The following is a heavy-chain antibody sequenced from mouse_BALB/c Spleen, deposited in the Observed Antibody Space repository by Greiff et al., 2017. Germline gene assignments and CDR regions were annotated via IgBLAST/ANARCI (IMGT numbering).Heavy chain of an antibody. J-gene: IGHJ3*01. CDR3: ASLYYSPFAY. CDR1: GFTFSSYT. CDR2: ISNGGGST. Sequence: EVQRVESGGGLVQPGGSLKLSCAASGFTFSSYTMSWVRQTPEKRLEWVAYISNGGGSTYYPDTVKGRFTISRDNAKNTLYLQMSSLKSEDTAMYYCASLYYSPFAYWGQGTLVTVSA. V-gene: IGHV5-12-2*01. D-gene: IGHD2-12*01.